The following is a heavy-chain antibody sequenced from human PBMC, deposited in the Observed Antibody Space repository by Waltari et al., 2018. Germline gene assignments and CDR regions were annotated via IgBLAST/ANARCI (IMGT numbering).Heavy chain of an antibody. D-gene: IGHD3-22*01. CDR3: ARQSRITMIVVVIKGPFFDY. CDR1: GGSISSSSYY. CDR2: IYYSGST. Sequence: QLQLQESGPGLVKPSETLSLTCTVSGGSISSSSYYWGWIRQPPGKGLEWIGSIYYSGSTSYNPSLKSRVTISVDTSKNQCSLKLSSVTAADTAVYYCARQSRITMIVVVIKGPFFDYWGQGTLVTVSS. J-gene: IGHJ4*02. V-gene: IGHV4-39*01.